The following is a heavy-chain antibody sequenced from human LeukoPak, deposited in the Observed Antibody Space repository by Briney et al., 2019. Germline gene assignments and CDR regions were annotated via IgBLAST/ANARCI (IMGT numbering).Heavy chain of an antibody. CDR3: ARAEVVGAHLRSGYFQH. Sequence: SGTLSLTCAVSGGSISSSNWWSWVRQPPGKGLEWIGEIYHSGSTNYNPSLKSRVTISVDKSKNQFSLNVSSVTAADTAVYYCARAEVVGAHLRSGYFQHWGQGTLVIVSS. D-gene: IGHD1-26*01. CDR1: GGSISSSNW. CDR2: IYHSGST. J-gene: IGHJ1*01. V-gene: IGHV4-4*02.